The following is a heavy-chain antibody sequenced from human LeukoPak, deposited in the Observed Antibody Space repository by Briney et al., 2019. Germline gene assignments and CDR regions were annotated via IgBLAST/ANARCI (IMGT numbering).Heavy chain of an antibody. V-gene: IGHV4-34*12. D-gene: IGHD3-9*01. CDR1: GGSFSGYY. CDR2: IIYTGIT. CDR3: ARYTLTGLYYFDY. J-gene: IGHJ4*02. Sequence: SETLSLTCAVYGGSFSGYYWSWIRQPPGKGLEWLGEIIYTGITNYNPSLKSRVTISVDTSKNQFSLKLSSMTAADTAVYYCARYTLTGLYYFDYWGQGTLVTVSS.